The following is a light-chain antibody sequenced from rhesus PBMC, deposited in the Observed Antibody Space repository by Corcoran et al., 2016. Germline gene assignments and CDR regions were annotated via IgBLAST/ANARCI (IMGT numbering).Light chain of an antibody. CDR3: QHYYSTPPS. CDR1: QGISNY. J-gene: IGKJ2*01. V-gene: IGKV1-25*02. Sequence: DIQMTQSPSSLSASVGDRVTITCRASQGISNYLAWYQQKPGETPKLLIYAASGLQSGIPSRFSGSGASTDVTLTISSRQSEDFATYYCQHYYSTPPSFGQGTKVEIK. CDR2: AAS.